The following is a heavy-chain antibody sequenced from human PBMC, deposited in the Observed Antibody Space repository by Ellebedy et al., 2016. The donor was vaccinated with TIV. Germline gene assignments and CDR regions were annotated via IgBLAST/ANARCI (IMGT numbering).Heavy chain of an antibody. D-gene: IGHD3-10*01. CDR3: STGRSYGSGSYYSNDY. CDR1: GFTIASFA. Sequence: GGSLRLSCAASGFTIASFAMSWVRQAPGKGLEWVSTMNPSGAGTFYADSVKGRFTISRDTSKNTVYLQMSSLRAEETAVYYCSTGRSYGSGSYYSNDYWGQGTLVTVSS. CDR2: MNPSGAGT. J-gene: IGHJ4*02. V-gene: IGHV3-23*01.